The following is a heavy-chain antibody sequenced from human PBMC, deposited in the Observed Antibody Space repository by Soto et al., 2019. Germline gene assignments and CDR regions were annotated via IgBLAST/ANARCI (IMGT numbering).Heavy chain of an antibody. Sequence: PGGSLRLSCAASGFIFSSYGMHWVRQAPGKGLEWVALISYNGNNEHYADSVKGRFTISRDNSKNTLFLQMNSLRAEDTAVYYCAKDRSHIVLVPNTLDYWTQGTLVTVSS. CDR2: ISYNGNNE. CDR1: GFIFSSYG. CDR3: AKDRSHIVLVPNTLDY. D-gene: IGHD2-2*01. J-gene: IGHJ4*02. V-gene: IGHV3-30*18.